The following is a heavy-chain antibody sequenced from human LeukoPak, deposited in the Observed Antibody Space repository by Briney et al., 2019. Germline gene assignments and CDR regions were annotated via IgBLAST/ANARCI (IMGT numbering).Heavy chain of an antibody. V-gene: IGHV3-48*02. D-gene: IGHD6-25*01. Sequence: GGSLRLSCAASGFTFSSYSMNWVRQAPGKGLEWISYISGSSTTIYYADSVKGRFTISRDNAKNSLYLEMNSLRDEDTAVYYCARDSSSIAAYRHDYWGQGTLVTVSS. J-gene: IGHJ4*02. CDR1: GFTFSSYS. CDR3: ARDSSSIAAYRHDY. CDR2: ISGSSTTI.